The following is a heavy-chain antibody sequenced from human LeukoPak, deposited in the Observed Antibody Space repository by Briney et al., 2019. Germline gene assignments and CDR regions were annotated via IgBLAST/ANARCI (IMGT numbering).Heavy chain of an antibody. J-gene: IGHJ4*02. V-gene: IGHV3-23*01. CDR3: ATCITIFGVVDY. CDR1: GFTFSSYA. Sequence: GGSLRLSCAASGFTFSSYAMSWVRQAPGKGLEWVSAISGSGGSTYYADSVEGRFTISRDNSKNTLYLQMNSLRAEDTAVYYCATCITIFGVVDYWGQGTLVAVSS. D-gene: IGHD3-3*01. CDR2: ISGSGGST.